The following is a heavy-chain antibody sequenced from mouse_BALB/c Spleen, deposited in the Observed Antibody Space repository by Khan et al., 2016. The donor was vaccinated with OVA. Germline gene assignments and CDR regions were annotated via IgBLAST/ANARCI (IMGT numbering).Heavy chain of an antibody. Sequence: EVELVESGGSLVQPGGSRKLSCAASGFTFSSFGMHWVRQAPEKGLQWVAYISSGSSSIYYADTVKGRFTISRDNPKNTLFLQMTSLRSEDRAMYYCAREDYGQWYFDVWGAGTTVTVSS. CDR2: ISSGSSSI. CDR1: GFTFSSFG. D-gene: IGHD1-1*02. V-gene: IGHV5-17*02. J-gene: IGHJ1*01. CDR3: AREDYGQWYFDV.